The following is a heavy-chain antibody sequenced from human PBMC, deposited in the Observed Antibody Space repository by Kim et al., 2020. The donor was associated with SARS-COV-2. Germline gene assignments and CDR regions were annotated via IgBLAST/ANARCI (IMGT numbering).Heavy chain of an antibody. D-gene: IGHD3-22*01. V-gene: IGHV3-23*01. CDR2: ISDGGAKT. J-gene: IGHJ5*02. CDR3: AKDARSLTMIVVGPAT. Sequence: GGSLRLSCAASGFTFSNYAMRWVRQAPGEGLEWVSSISDGGAKTYYADSVKGRFTISRDKSNNTLYLQMNSLRAEDTAVYYCAKDARSLTMIVVGPATCGPRTLVTVSS. CDR1: GFTFSNYA.